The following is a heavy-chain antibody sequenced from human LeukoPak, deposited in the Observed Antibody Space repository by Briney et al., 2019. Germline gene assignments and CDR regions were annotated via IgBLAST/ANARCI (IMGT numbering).Heavy chain of an antibody. D-gene: IGHD5-12*01. V-gene: IGHV1-18*01. CDR2: ISAYNGNT. Sequence: ASVKVSCKASGYTYTSNGISWVRQATGQWLEWMGGISAYNGNTNYAQKLQGRVTMTTDTSTSTAYMELRSLRSDDTAVYYCARGGGYDLPANFDYWGQGTLVTVSS. CDR3: ARGGGYDLPANFDY. CDR1: GYTYTSNG. J-gene: IGHJ4*02.